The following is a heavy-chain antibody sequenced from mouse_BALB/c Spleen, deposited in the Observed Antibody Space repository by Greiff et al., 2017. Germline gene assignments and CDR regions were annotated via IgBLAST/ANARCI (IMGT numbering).Heavy chain of an antibody. V-gene: IGHV1-87*01. CDR1: GYTFTSYW. J-gene: IGHJ3*01. Sequence: QVHVKQSGAELARPGASVKLSCKASGYTFTSYWMQWVKQRPGQGLEWIGAIYPGDGDTRYTQKLKGKATLTAYKSSSTAYMQLSSLASEDSAVYYCARGSYYYGYDGSFAYWGQGTLVTVSA. CDR2: IYPGDGDT. D-gene: IGHD2-2*01. CDR3: ARGSYYYGYDGSFAY.